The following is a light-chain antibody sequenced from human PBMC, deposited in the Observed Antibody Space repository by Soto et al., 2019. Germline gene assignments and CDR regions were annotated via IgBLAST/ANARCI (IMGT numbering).Light chain of an antibody. J-gene: IGKJ1*01. CDR3: QQYNNDASWT. CDR2: KAS. V-gene: IGKV1-5*03. Sequence: DIPMTQSPSTLSASLGDRVTITCRASQSISAWLAWYQQKPGKAPKLLIYKASTLESGVPSRFSGGGSGTEFTLTISTLQPDDFATYFCQQYNNDASWTFGQGTRVQIK. CDR1: QSISAW.